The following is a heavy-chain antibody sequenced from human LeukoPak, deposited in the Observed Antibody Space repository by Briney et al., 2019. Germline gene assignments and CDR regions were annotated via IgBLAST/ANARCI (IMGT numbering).Heavy chain of an antibody. CDR2: ISSDGKSK. CDR3: ARDPMADFDY. J-gene: IGHJ4*02. D-gene: IGHD2-8*01. V-gene: IGHV3-30*04. CDR1: GFTFSTYA. Sequence: GGSLRLSCAASGFTFSTYAFHWVRQAPGTGLEWVAVISSDGKSKIYADSVKGRFTISRDNSRNTLFLQMNSLRTEDTAVYYCARDPMADFDYWGQGALVTVSS.